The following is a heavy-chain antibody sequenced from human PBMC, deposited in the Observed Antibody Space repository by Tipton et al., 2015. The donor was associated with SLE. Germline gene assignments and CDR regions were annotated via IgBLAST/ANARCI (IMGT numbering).Heavy chain of an antibody. CDR3: ARVRWELSDFDL. J-gene: IGHJ2*01. CDR1: GFTVSSNY. Sequence: SLRLSCAASGFTVSSNYMSWVRQAPGKGLEWVSVIYSGGSTYYADSVKGRFTISRDNSKNTLYLQMNSLRAEDTAVYYCARVRWELSDFDLWGRGTLVTVSS. D-gene: IGHD1-26*01. V-gene: IGHV3-66*01. CDR2: IYSGGST.